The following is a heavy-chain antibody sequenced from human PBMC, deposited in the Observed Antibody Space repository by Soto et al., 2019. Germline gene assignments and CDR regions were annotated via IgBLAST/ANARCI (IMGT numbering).Heavy chain of an antibody. Sequence: SETLSLTCTVSGGSISSGDYYWSWIRQPPGKGLEWIGYIYYSGSTYYNPSLKSRVTISVDTSKNQFSLKLSSVTAADTAVYYCARGGSSYYYYYGMVVLGQGTTITVSS. CDR3: ARGGSSYYYYYGMVV. J-gene: IGHJ6*02. CDR2: IYYSGST. D-gene: IGHD1-26*01. CDR1: GGSISSGDYY. V-gene: IGHV4-30-4*01.